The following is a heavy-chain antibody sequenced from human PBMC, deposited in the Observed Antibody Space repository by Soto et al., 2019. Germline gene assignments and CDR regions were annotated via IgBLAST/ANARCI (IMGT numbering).Heavy chain of an antibody. J-gene: IGHJ5*02. CDR1: GGSISSGGYY. D-gene: IGHD3-10*01. CDR2: IYYSGST. V-gene: IGHV4-31*03. Sequence: PSETLSLTCTVSGGSISSGGYYWSWIRQHPGKGLEWIGYIYYSGSTYYNPSLKSRVTISVDTSKYQFSLKLSSVTAADTAVYYCATITPGSYWFDPWGQGTLVTVSS. CDR3: ATITPGSYWFDP.